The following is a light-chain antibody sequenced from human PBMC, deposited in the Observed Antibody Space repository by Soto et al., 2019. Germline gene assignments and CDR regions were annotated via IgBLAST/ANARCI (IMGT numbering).Light chain of an antibody. Sequence: LTKAAYGTRVHGRWLPIFNTKTSSDVGGYNYVSWYQQHPGKAPKLMIYDVSNRPSGVSNRFSGSKSGNTASLTISGLQAEDEADYYCSSYTSSSTLGVFGTGTKVTVL. CDR2: DVS. CDR3: SSYTSSSTLGV. V-gene: IGLV2-14*01. J-gene: IGLJ1*01. CDR1: SSDVGGYNY.